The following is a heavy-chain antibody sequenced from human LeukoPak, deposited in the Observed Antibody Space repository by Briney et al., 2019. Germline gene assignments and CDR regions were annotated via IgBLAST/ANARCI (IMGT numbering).Heavy chain of an antibody. Sequence: GESLKISCKASGYTFSNYWIGWVRQMPGKGLEWMGIIYPGDSDTRYSPSFQGQVTISADKSISTAYLQWSSLKASDTAMYYCAREYCSSTSCPLDYWGQGTLVTVSS. V-gene: IGHV5-51*01. J-gene: IGHJ4*02. CDR3: AREYCSSTSCPLDY. CDR1: GYTFSNYW. D-gene: IGHD2-2*01. CDR2: IYPGDSDT.